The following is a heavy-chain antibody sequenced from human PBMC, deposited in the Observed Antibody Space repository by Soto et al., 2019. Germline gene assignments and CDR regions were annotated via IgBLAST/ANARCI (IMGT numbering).Heavy chain of an antibody. Sequence: GGSLRLACAASGFTFGSYAMSWVRQAPGKGLEWVSSISSSSSYIYYADSVKGRFTISRDNAKNSLYLQMNSLRAEDTAVYYCARSETSSSPVDYWGQGTLVTVSS. J-gene: IGHJ4*02. CDR1: GFTFGSYA. CDR2: ISSSSSYI. CDR3: ARSETSSSPVDY. D-gene: IGHD2-15*01. V-gene: IGHV3-21*01.